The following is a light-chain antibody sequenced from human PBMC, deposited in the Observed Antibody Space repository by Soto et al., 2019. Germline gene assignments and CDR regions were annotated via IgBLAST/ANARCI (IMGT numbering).Light chain of an antibody. Sequence: DIQMTQSPSSLSASVGDRVTITCQASQDISNYLNWYQQKPGKAPKLLIYDASNLETGVPSRFSGSGSGTDFTFTISSLQPEDIATYYCQQYDNRPPTFGGGTKLDIK. CDR2: DAS. CDR3: QQYDNRPPT. J-gene: IGKJ4*01. V-gene: IGKV1-33*01. CDR1: QDISNY.